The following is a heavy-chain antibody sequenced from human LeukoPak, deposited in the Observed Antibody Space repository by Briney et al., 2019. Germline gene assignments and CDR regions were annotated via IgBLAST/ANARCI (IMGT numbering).Heavy chain of an antibody. Sequence: GGSLRLSCAASGFTFSSYAMSWVCQAPGEGLEWVSAISGSGGSTYYADSVKGRFTISRDNSKNTLYLQMNSLRAEDTAVYYCAKDAPVNIVVVPAANSWGQGTLVTVSS. CDR1: GFTFSSYA. V-gene: IGHV3-23*01. CDR2: ISGSGGST. CDR3: AKDAPVNIVVVPAANS. J-gene: IGHJ4*02. D-gene: IGHD2-2*01.